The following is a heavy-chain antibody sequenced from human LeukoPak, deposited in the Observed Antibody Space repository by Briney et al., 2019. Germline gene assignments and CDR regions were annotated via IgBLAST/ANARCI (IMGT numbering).Heavy chain of an antibody. Sequence: PSKTLSLTCTVSGGSISSYYWSWIRQPPGKGLEWIGRIYTSGSTNYNPSLKSRVTMSVDTSKNQSSLKLSSVTAPDTAVYYCARDGCSSTSCYYYYYGMDVWGQGTTVTVSS. CDR3: ARDGCSSTSCYYYYYGMDV. CDR1: GGSISSYY. CDR2: IYTSGST. V-gene: IGHV4-4*07. J-gene: IGHJ6*02. D-gene: IGHD2-2*01.